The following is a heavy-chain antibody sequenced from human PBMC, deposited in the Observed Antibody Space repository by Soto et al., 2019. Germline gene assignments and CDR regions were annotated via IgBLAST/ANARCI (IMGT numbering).Heavy chain of an antibody. D-gene: IGHD5-12*01. V-gene: IGHV3-33*01. Sequence: GGSLRLSCAASGFTFSSYGMHWVRQAPGKGLEWVAVIWYDGSNKYYADSVKGRFTISRDNSKNTLYLQMNSLRAEDTAVYYCAREDGYKLFDYWGQGTLVTVS. CDR3: AREDGYKLFDY. CDR2: IWYDGSNK. J-gene: IGHJ4*02. CDR1: GFTFSSYG.